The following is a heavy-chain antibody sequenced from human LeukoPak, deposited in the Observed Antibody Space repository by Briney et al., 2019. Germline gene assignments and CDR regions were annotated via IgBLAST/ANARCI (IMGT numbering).Heavy chain of an antibody. J-gene: IGHJ3*02. Sequence: ASVKVSCKASGYTFIDYYIHWVRQAPGQGLEWMGRINPNSGGSNYAQNFQGRVTMTRDTSISTAYMEVSRLSPDDTAVYYCARGIAGGFDIWGQGTMVTVSS. CDR1: GYTFIDYY. V-gene: IGHV1-2*06. D-gene: IGHD2-15*01. CDR2: INPNSGGS. CDR3: ARGIAGGFDI.